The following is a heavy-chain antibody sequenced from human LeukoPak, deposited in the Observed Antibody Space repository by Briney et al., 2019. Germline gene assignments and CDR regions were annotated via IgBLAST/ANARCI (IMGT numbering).Heavy chain of an antibody. CDR2: INAGNGNT. V-gene: IGHV1-3*01. Sequence: ASGKVSCKASGYTFTSYAMHWVRQAPGQRLEWMGWINAGNGNTKYSQKFQGRVTITRDTSASTAYMELSSLRSEDTAVYYCARAATMIVVAPDYWGQGTLVTVSS. CDR3: ARAATMIVVAPDY. CDR1: GYTFTSYA. D-gene: IGHD3-22*01. J-gene: IGHJ4*02.